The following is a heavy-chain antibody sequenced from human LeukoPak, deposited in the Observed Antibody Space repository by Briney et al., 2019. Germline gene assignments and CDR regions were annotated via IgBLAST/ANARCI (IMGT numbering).Heavy chain of an antibody. D-gene: IGHD1-26*01. Sequence: GASVKVSCQASGYTFTSYGISGVRPAPGQGLEWMGWISGYNGNTNYAQEVQGRVTMTADTYTSTAFMELRSLRSDDTAVYYCARDRIVGAEDDAFHFWGQGTMVTVSS. CDR2: ISGYNGNT. CDR3: ARDRIVGAEDDAFHF. J-gene: IGHJ3*01. V-gene: IGHV1-18*01. CDR1: GYTFTSYG.